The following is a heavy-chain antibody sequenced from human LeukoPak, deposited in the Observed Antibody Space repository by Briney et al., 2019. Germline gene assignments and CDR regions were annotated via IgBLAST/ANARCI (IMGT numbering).Heavy chain of an antibody. D-gene: IGHD2-21*02. CDR2: IYHSGST. CDR3: ARVRRGAYCGGDWYSDNWFDP. J-gene: IGHJ5*02. V-gene: IGHV4-30-2*03. Sequence: SQTLSLTCAVSGGSISSGGYSWSWIRQPPGKGLEWIGSIYHSGSTYYNPSLKSRVTISVDTSKNQFSLKLSTVTAADTAVYYCARVRRGAYCGGDWYSDNWFDPWGQGTLVTVSS. CDR1: GGSISSGGYS.